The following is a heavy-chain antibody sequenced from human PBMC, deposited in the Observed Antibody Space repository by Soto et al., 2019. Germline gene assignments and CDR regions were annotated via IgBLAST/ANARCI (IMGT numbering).Heavy chain of an antibody. V-gene: IGHV2-5*02. CDR1: GFSLSTSGVG. Sequence: QITLKESGPTLVKPTQTLTLTCTFSGFSLSTSGVGVGWIRQPPGKALEWLALIYWDDDKRYSPSLNSRLTNTQAASKNQVVLTMTNVYPLDTATYYCAHSRPPRLLDYWGQGTLVTVSS. J-gene: IGHJ4*02. D-gene: IGHD6-6*01. CDR2: IYWDDDK. CDR3: AHSRPPRLLDY.